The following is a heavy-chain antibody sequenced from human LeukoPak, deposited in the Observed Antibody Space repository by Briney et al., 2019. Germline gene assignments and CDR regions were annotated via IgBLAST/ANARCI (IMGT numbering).Heavy chain of an antibody. CDR3: ARCEYDYVWGSYRYAPSDY. CDR1: GGTFSSYA. D-gene: IGHD3-16*02. V-gene: IGHV1-69*01. J-gene: IGHJ4*02. CDR2: IIPIFGTA. Sequence: SVKVSCKASGGTFSSYAISWVRQAPGQGLEWMGGIIPIFGTANYAQKFQGRVTITADESTSTAYMELSSLRSEDTAVCYCARCEYDYVWGSYRYAPSDYWGQGTLVTVSS.